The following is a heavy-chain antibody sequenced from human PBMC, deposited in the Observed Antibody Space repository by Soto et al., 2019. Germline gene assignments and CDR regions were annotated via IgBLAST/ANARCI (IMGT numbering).Heavy chain of an antibody. V-gene: IGHV1-2*04. J-gene: IGHJ4*02. Sequence: GASVKVSCKASGYTFTGYYMHWVRQAPGQGLEWMGWINPNSGGTNYARKFQGWVTMTRDTSISTAYMELSRLRSDDTAVYYCAREDTGYSGYDYGDYYYFDSWGQGTPVTVSS. CDR2: INPNSGGT. D-gene: IGHD5-12*01. CDR3: AREDTGYSGYDYGDYYYFDS. CDR1: GYTFTGYY.